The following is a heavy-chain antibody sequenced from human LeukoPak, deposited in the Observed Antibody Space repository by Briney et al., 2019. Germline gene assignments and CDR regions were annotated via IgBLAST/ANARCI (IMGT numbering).Heavy chain of an antibody. D-gene: IGHD3-16*01. CDR3: ARSLFVWPYYYGTDV. Sequence: GESLKISCKGSGYSFTSYWIGWVRQMPGKGLEWMGIIYPGDSDTRYSPSFQGQVTISADKSISTAYLQWSSLKASDTAMYYCARSLFVWPYYYGTDVWGQGTTVTVSS. V-gene: IGHV5-51*01. CDR1: GYSFTSYW. CDR2: IYPGDSDT. J-gene: IGHJ6*02.